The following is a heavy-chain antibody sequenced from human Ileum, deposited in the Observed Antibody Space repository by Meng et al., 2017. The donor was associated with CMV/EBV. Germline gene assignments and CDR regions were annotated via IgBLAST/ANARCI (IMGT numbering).Heavy chain of an antibody. CDR2: IQGGSGKT. CDR1: GFTFSRYA. Sequence: GGSLRLSCVASGFTFSRYAMNWFRQAPGKGLEWVSAIQGGSGKTFYYDSVKGRFIISRDDSKNTLYLQMNGLRVEDTAVYYCAKDLRDYYFAMDVWGQGTAVTVSS. D-gene: IGHD3-22*01. J-gene: IGHJ6*02. V-gene: IGHV3-23*01. CDR3: AKDLRDYYFAMDV.